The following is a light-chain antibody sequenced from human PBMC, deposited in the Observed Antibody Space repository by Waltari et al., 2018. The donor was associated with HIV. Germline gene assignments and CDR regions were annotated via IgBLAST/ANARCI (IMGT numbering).Light chain of an antibody. J-gene: IGLJ3*02. V-gene: IGLV3-21*04. CDR3: QMWNGDSFHPGV. Sequence: SDVLTQAPAVSVAPGETATISCEGHSIGDNSVHWDQQKPGQAPILVIPFFSEQPSGIPERFSGSRSGNTATLTISRVEAGDEADYHCQMWNGDSFHPGVFGGGTRLTVL. CDR2: FFS. CDR1: SIGDNS.